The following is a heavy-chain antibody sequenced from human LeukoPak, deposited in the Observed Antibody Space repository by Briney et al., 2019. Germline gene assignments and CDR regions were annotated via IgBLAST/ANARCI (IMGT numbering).Heavy chain of an antibody. J-gene: IGHJ5*02. CDR2: IHDSGST. CDR1: GGSIRSSYYY. V-gene: IGHV4-39*07. D-gene: IGHD3-10*01. Sequence: PSETLSLTCTVSGGSIRSSYYYWGWIRQPPGKGLEWIGSIHDSGSTYYNPSLKSRVTISIDTSKNQFSLKLSSVTAADTAVFYCARGGDYYGSGTYYAFDPWGQGTLVTVSS. CDR3: ARGGDYYGSGTYYAFDP.